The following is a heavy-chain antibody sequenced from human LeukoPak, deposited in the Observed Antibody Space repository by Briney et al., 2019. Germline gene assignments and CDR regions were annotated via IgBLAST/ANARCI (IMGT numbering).Heavy chain of an antibody. Sequence: GGSLRLSCAASGFTFSDYGMHWVRQAPGKGLEWVAFIRNDGSYEYYTDSVKGRFTISRDNTRNAHFLQKNSLRAENTAVYYCAKGGSPSHNWFNSWGQGTLVTVSS. V-gene: IGHV3-30*02. CDR1: GFTFSDYG. CDR3: AKGGSPSHNWFNS. CDR2: IRNDGSYE. D-gene: IGHD2-15*01. J-gene: IGHJ5*01.